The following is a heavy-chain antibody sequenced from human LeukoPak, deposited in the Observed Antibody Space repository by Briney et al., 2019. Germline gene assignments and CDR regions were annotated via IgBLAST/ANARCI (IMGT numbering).Heavy chain of an antibody. V-gene: IGHV3-30*04. CDR3: AKDRFHYDSSGHPGDY. CDR1: GFTFSSYA. D-gene: IGHD3-22*01. CDR2: ISYDGSNK. J-gene: IGHJ4*02. Sequence: PGRSLRLSCAASGFTFSSYAMHWVRQAPGKGLEWVAVISYDGSNKYYADSVKGRFTISRDNSKNTLYLQMNSLRAEDTAVYYCAKDRFHYDSSGHPGDYWGQGTLVTVSS.